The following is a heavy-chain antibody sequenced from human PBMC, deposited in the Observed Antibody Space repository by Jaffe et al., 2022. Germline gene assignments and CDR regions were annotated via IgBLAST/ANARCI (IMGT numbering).Heavy chain of an antibody. CDR3: ATKLGYCSGGSCYSGFDY. CDR2: INPNSGGT. J-gene: IGHJ4*02. CDR1: GYTFTGYY. D-gene: IGHD2-15*01. V-gene: IGHV1-2*06. Sequence: QVQLVQSGAEVKKPGASVKVSCKASGYTFTGYYMHWVRQAPGQGLEWMGRINPNSGGTNYAQKFQGRVTMTRDTSISTAYMELSRLRSDDTAVYYCATKLGYCSGGSCYSGFDYWGQGTLVTVSS.